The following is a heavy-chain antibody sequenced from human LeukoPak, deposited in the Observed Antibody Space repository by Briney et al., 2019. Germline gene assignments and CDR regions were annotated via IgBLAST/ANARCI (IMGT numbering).Heavy chain of an antibody. D-gene: IGHD3-10*01. CDR3: ARGSYGLGGYYDYYFDF. Sequence: SQTLSLTWAISGXSVSAYRAVWAWFRQSPSGGLEWLGRTYCRSQCISDYAESVKGRINISPDTSTNQFSLQLNSVTPEDTAVYYCARGSYGLGGYYDYYFDFWGQGTLVTVSS. CDR1: GXSVSAYRAV. CDR2: TYCRSQCIS. J-gene: IGHJ4*02. V-gene: IGHV6-1*01.